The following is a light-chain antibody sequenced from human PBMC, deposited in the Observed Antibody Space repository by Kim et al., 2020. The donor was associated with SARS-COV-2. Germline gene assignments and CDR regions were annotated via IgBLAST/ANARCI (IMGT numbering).Light chain of an antibody. CDR1: QSINNF. V-gene: IGKV1-39*01. Sequence: DIQMTQSPSSLSASVGDRVTITCRASQSINNFLNWYQQKPGQAPKLLIYATSTLQSGVPSRFSASGSGTDFSLTISSLQPGDFATYYCQQTYSTWTFGQGTKVEIK. J-gene: IGKJ1*01. CDR3: QQTYSTWT. CDR2: ATS.